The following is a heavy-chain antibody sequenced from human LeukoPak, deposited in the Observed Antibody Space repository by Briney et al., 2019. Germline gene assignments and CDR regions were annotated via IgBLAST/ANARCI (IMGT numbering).Heavy chain of an antibody. D-gene: IGHD6-6*01. CDR2: FSPENGEA. J-gene: IGHJ4*02. CDR3: ATYLSSSSSLFDY. V-gene: IGHV1-24*01. CDR1: GYTRSEVS. Sequence: ASVKVSCKVSGYTRSEVSMHWVRQPPGKGLEWMGGFSPENGEAVYAQKFQGRVTMTEDTSTDKATMDLSSLRSEDTAVYFCATYLSSSSSLFDYWGQGTLITVSS.